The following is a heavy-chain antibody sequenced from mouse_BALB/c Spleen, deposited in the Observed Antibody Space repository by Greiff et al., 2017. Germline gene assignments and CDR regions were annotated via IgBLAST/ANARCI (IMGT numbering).Heavy chain of an antibody. CDR3: ARWEITTYFDY. CDR1: GYTFTSYT. J-gene: IGHJ2*01. Sequence: VQLQQSAAELARPGASVKMSCKASGYTFTSYTMHWVKQRPGQGLEWIGYINPSSGYTEYNQKFKDKTTLTADKSSSTAYMQLSSLTSEDSAVYYCARWEITTYFDYWGQGTTLTVSS. V-gene: IGHV1-4*02. D-gene: IGHD2-4*01. CDR2: INPSSGYT.